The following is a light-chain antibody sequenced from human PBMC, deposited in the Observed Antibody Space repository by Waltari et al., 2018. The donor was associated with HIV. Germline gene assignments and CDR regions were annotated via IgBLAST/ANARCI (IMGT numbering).Light chain of an antibody. CDR2: KDS. J-gene: IGLJ1*01. CDR1: ALPQPY. Sequence: SYELTQPPSVSVSPGPTARITCPVDALPQPYASWYQQKPGQAPVLVIYKDSERPSGIPERFSGSSSGTTVTLTISGVQAEDEAVYYCQSADSSGTFYVFGTGTKVTVL. CDR3: QSADSSGTFYV. V-gene: IGLV3-25*03.